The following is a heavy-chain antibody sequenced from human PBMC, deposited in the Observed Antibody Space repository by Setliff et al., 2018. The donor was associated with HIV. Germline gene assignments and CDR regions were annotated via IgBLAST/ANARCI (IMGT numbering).Heavy chain of an antibody. V-gene: IGHV4-4*07. CDR1: GGSINYYY. CDR3: ARGRKAVGDWFDP. Sequence: SETLSLTCTVSGGSINYYYWNWIRQPVGKGLEWLGRIHSNGNTNFNPSLKSRINMSVDMSKNQVSMKLTSVTAADTALYYCARGRKAVGDWFDPWGQGIQVTVSS. J-gene: IGHJ5*02. CDR2: IHSNGNT. D-gene: IGHD1-26*01.